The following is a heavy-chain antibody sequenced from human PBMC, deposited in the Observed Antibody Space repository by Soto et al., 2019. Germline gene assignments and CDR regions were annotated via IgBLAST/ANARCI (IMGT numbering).Heavy chain of an antibody. V-gene: IGHV4-59*01. Sequence: SETLSLTCTVSGGSISSYYWSWIRQPPGKGLEWILYIYYSGSTNYNPSLKSRVTISVDTSKNQFSLKLSSVTAADTAVYYCARVGCLVSYYNVNSFEXWGQGTLVTVSX. CDR3: ARVGCLVSYYNVNSFEX. CDR1: GGSISSYY. J-gene: IGHJ5*02. D-gene: IGHD3-10*02. CDR2: IYYSGST.